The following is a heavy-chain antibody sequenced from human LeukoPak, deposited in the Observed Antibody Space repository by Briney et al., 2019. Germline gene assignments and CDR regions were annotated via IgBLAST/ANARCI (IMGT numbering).Heavy chain of an antibody. CDR2: MYFSGTN. CDR3: ARQGLGRSGYYGHYVDF. CDR1: GGSIKSYY. Sequence: SETLSLTYTVSGGSIKSYYWSWVRQPPGKGLEWVGYMYFSGTNNYSPSLKSRVTISVDTSKNQFSLKMTSVTAADTAVYYCARQGLGRSGYYGHYVDFWGQGILVTVSS. V-gene: IGHV4-59*08. D-gene: IGHD3-3*01. J-gene: IGHJ4*02.